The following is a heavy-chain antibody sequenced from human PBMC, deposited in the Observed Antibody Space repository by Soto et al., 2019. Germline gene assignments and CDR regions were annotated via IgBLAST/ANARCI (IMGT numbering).Heavy chain of an antibody. CDR2: INPNSGGT. V-gene: IGHV1-2*02. D-gene: IGHD3-3*01. CDR3: ARGYPLAYDFWSGYYIH. J-gene: IGHJ4*02. CDR1: GYTFTGYY. Sequence: GASVKVSCKASGYTFTGYYMHWVRQAPGQGLEWMGWINPNSGGTNYAQKFQGRVTMTRDTSISTAYMELSRLRSDDTAVYYCARGYPLAYDFWSGYYIHWGQGTLVTVSS.